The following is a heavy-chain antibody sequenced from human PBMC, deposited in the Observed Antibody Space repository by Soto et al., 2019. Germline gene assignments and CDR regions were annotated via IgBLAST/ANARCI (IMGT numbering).Heavy chain of an antibody. CDR2: ISYDGTKT. CDR3: AKDRGPRRQWLIGPFDY. V-gene: IGHV3-30*18. Sequence: QVQLVESGGGVVQPGRSLRVSCAASGFTFSIYAMHWVRQAPGTGLEWVAVISYDGTKTYYADSVKGRFTISRDTSKNTVYLQMNSLRDEDTAVYYCAKDRGPRRQWLIGPFDYWGQGTWVTVSP. D-gene: IGHD6-19*01. J-gene: IGHJ4*02. CDR1: GFTFSIYA.